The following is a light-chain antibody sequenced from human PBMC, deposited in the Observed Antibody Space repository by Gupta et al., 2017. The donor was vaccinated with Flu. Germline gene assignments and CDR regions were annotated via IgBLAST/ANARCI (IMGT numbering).Light chain of an antibody. CDR2: GAT. J-gene: IGKJ4*01. CDR1: QSVSSSY. V-gene: IGKV3-20*01. Sequence: QSPGTLSLSPGERATLSCRASQSVSSSYLAWYQQKPGPAPRLLIYGATSRAPGIPDRFSGSGSGTVFTLTISRLQPEDFAVYYCQQYVSSPLTFGGGTKVEIK. CDR3: QQYVSSPLT.